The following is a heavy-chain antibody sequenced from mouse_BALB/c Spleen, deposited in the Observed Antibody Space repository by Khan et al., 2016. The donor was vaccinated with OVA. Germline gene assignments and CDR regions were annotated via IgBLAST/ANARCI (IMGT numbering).Heavy chain of an antibody. D-gene: IGHD1-1*01. CDR3: AGGLNYYGSGFAY. V-gene: IGHV9-1*02. CDR2: INTNTGEA. J-gene: IGHJ3*01. CDR1: GYTFTNYG. Sequence: QIQLVQSGPELKKPGETVKISCKASGYTFTNYGMNWVKQPPGKALKWMGWINTNTGEATYADDFKGRFAFSLETSASTAYLQINNLKNEDMATYFCAGGLNYYGSGFAYWGQGTLVTVSA.